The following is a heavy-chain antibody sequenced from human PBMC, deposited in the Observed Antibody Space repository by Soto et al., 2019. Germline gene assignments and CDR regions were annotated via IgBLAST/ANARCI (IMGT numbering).Heavy chain of an antibody. CDR3: ARSTPNYDFWKDLTRLDTSDI. J-gene: IGHJ3*02. D-gene: IGHD3-3*01. V-gene: IGHV1-2*02. CDR1: GYTFTDYY. Sequence: ASVKVSCKASGYTFTDYYMHWVRQAPGQGLEWLGWINPNSGGTNYAQKFQGSDTMTRDTSISTDYRELSRMRSDDTAVYYCARSTPNYDFWKDLTRLDTSDIWGQGTMVTVSS. CDR2: INPNSGGT.